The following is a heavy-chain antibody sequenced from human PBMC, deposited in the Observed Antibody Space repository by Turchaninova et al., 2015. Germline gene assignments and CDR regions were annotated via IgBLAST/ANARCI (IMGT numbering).Heavy chain of an antibody. CDR3: ARQKAGTTIDY. D-gene: IGHD1-7*01. CDR1: GGSLSSSTYY. Sequence: QLQLQESGPGLVKPSETLSLTCTVSGGSLSSSTYYWVWLRQPPGKGLGWIGNIYYSGSTYYNPSLKSRVTISVDTSKTQFSLKLSSVTAADTAVYYCARQKAGTTIDYWGQGTLVTVSS. V-gene: IGHV4-39*01. J-gene: IGHJ4*02. CDR2: IYYSGST.